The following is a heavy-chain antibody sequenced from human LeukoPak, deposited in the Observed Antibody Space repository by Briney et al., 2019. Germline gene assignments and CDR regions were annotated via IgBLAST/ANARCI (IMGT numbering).Heavy chain of an antibody. CDR3: ASSTGSGSYYPLFDY. V-gene: IGHV4-61*02. J-gene: IGHJ4*02. CDR2: IYTSGST. Sequence: SETLSFTCTVSGGSISSGSYSWSWIRQPAGKGLEWIGRIYTSGSTNYNPSLKSRVTISVDTSKNQFSMKLSSVTAADTAVYYCASSTGSGSYYPLFDYWGQGTLVTVSS. CDR1: GGSISSGSYS. D-gene: IGHD3-10*01.